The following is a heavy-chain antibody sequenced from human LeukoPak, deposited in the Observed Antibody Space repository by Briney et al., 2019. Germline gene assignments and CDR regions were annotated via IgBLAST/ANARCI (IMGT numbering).Heavy chain of an antibody. CDR2: ISSSGSTI. D-gene: IGHD5-12*01. Sequence: PGGSLRLSCAASGFTFSSYEMNWVRQAPGKGLEWVSYISSSGSTIYYADSVKGRFTISRDNAKNSLYLQMNSLRAEDTAVYYCAKMSSGQTYFHYWGQGTLVTVSS. J-gene: IGHJ4*02. V-gene: IGHV3-48*03. CDR1: GFTFSSYE. CDR3: AKMSSGQTYFHY.